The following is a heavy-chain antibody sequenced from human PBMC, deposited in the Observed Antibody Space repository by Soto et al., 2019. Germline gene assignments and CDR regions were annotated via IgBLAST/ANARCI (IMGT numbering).Heavy chain of an antibody. Sequence: HVQLQESGPGLVNPSQTLSLTCTVSGGSTTSGGYYWNWIRQPPGKGLEWIAYIHYSVSNYNNPSLKSRVSISVYTSKNHFSLKLSSVTAADTAFYYCAREPYHYDSSGYYAYWGPGTLVTVSS. J-gene: IGHJ4*02. V-gene: IGHV4-31*03. CDR2: IHYSVSN. CDR1: GGSTTSGGYY. D-gene: IGHD3-22*01. CDR3: AREPYHYDSSGYYAY.